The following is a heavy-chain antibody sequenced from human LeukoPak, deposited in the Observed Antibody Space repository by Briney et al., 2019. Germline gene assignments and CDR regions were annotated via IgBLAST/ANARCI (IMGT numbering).Heavy chain of an antibody. Sequence: ASVKVSCKASGGTFSSYAISWVRQAPGQGLEWMGGISAQHDNTIYAQKLQGRLTITTDTSTSTACMELRSLRSDDTAVYYCARVEIAVAVTGSGGNYSYYYGLDVWGHGTTVTVSS. CDR3: ARVEIAVAVTGSGGNYSYYYGLDV. V-gene: IGHV1-18*01. J-gene: IGHJ6*02. CDR1: GGTFSSYA. D-gene: IGHD6-19*01. CDR2: ISAQHDNT.